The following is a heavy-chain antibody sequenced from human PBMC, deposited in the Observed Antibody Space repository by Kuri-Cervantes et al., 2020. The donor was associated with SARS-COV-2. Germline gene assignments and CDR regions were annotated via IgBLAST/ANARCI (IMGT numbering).Heavy chain of an antibody. J-gene: IGHJ2*01. CDR2: IEYDGSSX. CDR3: AGRVVVPAAPXXGWYFDL. CDR1: GFSFSAYG. V-gene: IGHV3-30*02. D-gene: IGHD2-2*01. Sequence: GESLKISCAASGFSFSAYGMYWVRQAPGKGLEWVAFIEYDGSSXYYADSVTGRFTVSRDNSKNTLFLHMDSLRGEDTAVYYCAGRVVVPAAPXXGWYFDLWGRGTLVTVSS.